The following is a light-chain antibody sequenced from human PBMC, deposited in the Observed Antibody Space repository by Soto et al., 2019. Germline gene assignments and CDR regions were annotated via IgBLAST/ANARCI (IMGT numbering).Light chain of an antibody. Sequence: QSALTQPPSASGSPGQSVTISCTGTSSDVGIYNYVSWYQQHPGEAPKLMIYEVTKRPSGVPDRFSGSKSGNTASLTVSGLPAEDEADYYCSSYGGSNNLIFGGGTKLTVL. CDR1: SSDVGIYNY. V-gene: IGLV2-8*01. CDR2: EVT. J-gene: IGLJ2*01. CDR3: SSYGGSNNLI.